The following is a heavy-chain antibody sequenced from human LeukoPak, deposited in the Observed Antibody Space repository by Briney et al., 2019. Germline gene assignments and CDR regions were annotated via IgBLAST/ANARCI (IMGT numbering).Heavy chain of an antibody. V-gene: IGHV3-23*01. CDR1: GFTFSTYA. CDR3: AKYYSDSSSYIDY. J-gene: IGHJ4*02. D-gene: IGHD3-22*01. Sequence: GASLRLSCAASGFTFSTYAISWVRQAPGKGLEWVSAISGSGGSTYYADSVRGRFTISRDSSKNTLYLQMNSLRAEDTAVYYCAKYYSDSSSYIDYWGQGTLVTVSS. CDR2: ISGSGGST.